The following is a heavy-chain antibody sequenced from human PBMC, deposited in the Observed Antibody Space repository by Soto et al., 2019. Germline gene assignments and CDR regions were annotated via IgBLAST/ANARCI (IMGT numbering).Heavy chain of an antibody. D-gene: IGHD2-2*01. CDR1: GYTFSNYG. Sequence: ASVKVSCKTSGYTFSNYGITWVRQAPGQPLEWLGWISLYSDGANYAQKFQGRVSMTTDASTTTAYMELRSLRSDDTAVYYCARVVPGAEAWFGPWGQGTLVTVSS. V-gene: IGHV1-18*01. J-gene: IGHJ5*02. CDR2: ISLYSDGA. CDR3: ARVVPGAEAWFGP.